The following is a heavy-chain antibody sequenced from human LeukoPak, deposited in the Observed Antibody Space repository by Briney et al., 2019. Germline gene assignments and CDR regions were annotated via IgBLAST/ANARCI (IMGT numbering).Heavy chain of an antibody. CDR3: ASAVAAAGNGWWFDP. CDR2: INHSGST. J-gene: IGHJ5*02. CDR1: GGSFSGYY. D-gene: IGHD6-13*01. V-gene: IGHV4-34*01. Sequence: SETLSLTCAVYGGSFSGYYWSWIRQPPGKGLEWIGEINHSGSTNYNPSLKSRVTISVDTSKNQFSLKLSSVTAADTAVYYCASAVAAAGNGWWFDPWGQGTLVTVSS.